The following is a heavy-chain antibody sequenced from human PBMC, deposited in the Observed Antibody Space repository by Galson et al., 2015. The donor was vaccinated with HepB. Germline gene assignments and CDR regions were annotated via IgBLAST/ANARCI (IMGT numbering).Heavy chain of an antibody. V-gene: IGHV3-64*02. CDR2: ITNTGGST. Sequence: SLRLSCAVSGFTLSNYAMHWVRQAPGKGLEYISAITNTGGSTYYVDSVKGRFTISRDNSKNTLYLQMGSLRTEDMAVYYCARDRGVLPGVIDYWGRERWSPSPQ. CDR3: ARDRGVLPGVIDY. D-gene: IGHD3-10*01. CDR1: GFTLSNYA. J-gene: IGHJ4*02.